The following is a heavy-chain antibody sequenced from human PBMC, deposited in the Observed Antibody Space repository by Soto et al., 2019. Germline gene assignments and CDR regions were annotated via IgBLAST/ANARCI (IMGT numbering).Heavy chain of an antibody. CDR3: ARGQGRGYCSSTSCYAFDY. D-gene: IGHD2-2*01. Sequence: SETLSLTCTVSGGSISSYYWSWIRQPAGKGLEWIGRIYTSGSTNYNPSLKSRVTMSVDTSKNQLSLKLSSVTAADTAVYYCARGQGRGYCSSTSCYAFDYWGQGTLVTVS. J-gene: IGHJ4*02. CDR2: IYTSGST. V-gene: IGHV4-4*07. CDR1: GGSISSYY.